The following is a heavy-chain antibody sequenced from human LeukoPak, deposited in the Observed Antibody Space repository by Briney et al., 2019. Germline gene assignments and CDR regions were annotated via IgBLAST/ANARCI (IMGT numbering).Heavy chain of an antibody. V-gene: IGHV1-18*01. Sequence: ASVKVSCKASGYTFTGYGISWVRQAPGQGLEWMGWISAYNGNTNYAQKLQGRVTMTTDTSTSTAYMELSSLRSEDTAVYYCATDLSTITTFGYWGQGTLVTVSS. D-gene: IGHD3-3*01. J-gene: IGHJ4*02. CDR3: ATDLSTITTFGY. CDR1: GYTFTGYG. CDR2: ISAYNGNT.